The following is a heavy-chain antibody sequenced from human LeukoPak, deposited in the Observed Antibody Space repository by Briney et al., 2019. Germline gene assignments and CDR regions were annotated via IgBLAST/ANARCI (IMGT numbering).Heavy chain of an antibody. D-gene: IGHD3-22*01. CDR1: GFTFSTYW. J-gene: IGHJ4*02. Sequence: PGGSLRLSCAVSGFTFSTYWMTWVRQAPGKGLEWVASINQDGSEKYFVDSVKGRFTISRDNAQNSLYLQMSSLRAEDTAVYYCARVGSYYDSDYWGQGTLVTVSS. CDR3: ARVGSYYDSDY. CDR2: INQDGSEK. V-gene: IGHV3-7*01.